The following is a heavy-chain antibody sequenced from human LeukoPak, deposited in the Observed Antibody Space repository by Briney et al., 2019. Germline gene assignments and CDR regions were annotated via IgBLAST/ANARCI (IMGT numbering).Heavy chain of an antibody. Sequence: GGSLRLSCVVSGFTFSTYHINWVRQAPGKGLEWVSSISITNSYIYYADSVTGRFTISRDNAKNSLYLQMNSLRAEDAAVYYCARRATTERGHSYGLDYWGQGTLVTVSS. D-gene: IGHD5-18*01. CDR1: GFTFSTYH. J-gene: IGHJ4*02. V-gene: IGHV3-21*01. CDR3: ARRATTERGHSYGLDY. CDR2: ISITNSYI.